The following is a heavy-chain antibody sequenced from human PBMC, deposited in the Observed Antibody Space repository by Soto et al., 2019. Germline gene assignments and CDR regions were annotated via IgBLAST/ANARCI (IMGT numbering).Heavy chain of an antibody. V-gene: IGHV2-5*02. D-gene: IGHD3-22*01. CDR3: AHSPVAAYYYDSYYFDY. CDR2: ISWDEGK. CDR1: GFSLSTSGVA. Sequence: QITLKESGPTLVKPTQTLTLTCTFSGFSLSTSGVAVGWIRQPPGKALEWLALISWDEGKYYSPSLRSRLIVTKDTSGNQVVLTMTNMDPVETATYYCAHSPVAAYYYDSYYFDYWGQGTLVTVSS. J-gene: IGHJ4*02.